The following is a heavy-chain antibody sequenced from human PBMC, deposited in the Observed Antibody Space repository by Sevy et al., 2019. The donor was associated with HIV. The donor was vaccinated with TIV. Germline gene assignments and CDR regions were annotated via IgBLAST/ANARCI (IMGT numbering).Heavy chain of an antibody. D-gene: IGHD6-6*01. CDR2: INGRGGST. J-gene: IGHJ4*01. Sequence: GGSLRLSCAASGFASGFTFSSFAMSWVRQLPGKGLEWVSTINGRGGSTYYADSVKGRFTLSRDNSNNTLFLQKDSLTREDTAIAYYARPTQRIAPSGGAFFDSWGHGTLVTVSS. V-gene: IGHV3-23*01. CDR3: ARPTQRIAPSGGAFFDS. CDR1: GFTFSSFA.